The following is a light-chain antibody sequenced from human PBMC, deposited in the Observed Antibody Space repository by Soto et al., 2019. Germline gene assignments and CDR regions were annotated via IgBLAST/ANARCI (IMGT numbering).Light chain of an antibody. CDR1: QAIRTA. V-gene: IGKV1-6*01. Sequence: AIQLTQSPSSLSASVGDRVTITCRASQAIRTALGWHQQQPGKVPKLLIYAASTLQSGVPSRFRGSGSGTDFTLTISSLQPEDFATYYCLLDFGYFWAFGQGTKVDIK. CDR3: LLDFGYFWA. CDR2: AAS. J-gene: IGKJ1*01.